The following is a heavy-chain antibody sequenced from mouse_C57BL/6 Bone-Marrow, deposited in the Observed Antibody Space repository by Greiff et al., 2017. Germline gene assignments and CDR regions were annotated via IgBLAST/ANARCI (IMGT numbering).Heavy chain of an antibody. CDR2: IDTSDSYT. J-gene: IGHJ1*03. CDR1: GYTFTSYW. V-gene: IGHV1-69*01. Sequence: QVQLQQPGAELVMPGASVKLSCKASGYTFTSYWMHWVKQRPGQGLEWIGEIDTSDSYTNYNQKFKGKSTLPVDKSSSTAYMQLSSLTSEDSAVYYCARRLPDWYFDVGGTGTTVTVSS. D-gene: IGHD2-2*01. CDR3: ARRLPDWYFDV.